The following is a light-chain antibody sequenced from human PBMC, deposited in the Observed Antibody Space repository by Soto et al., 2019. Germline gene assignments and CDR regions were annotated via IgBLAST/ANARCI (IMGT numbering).Light chain of an antibody. CDR2: GAS. V-gene: IGKV3-20*01. CDR1: QSVSSSY. CDR3: QQYGSSGT. Sequence: EIVLTQSPGTLSVSPAERATLSCRASQSVSSSYLAWYQQKPGQAPRLLIYGASSRATGIPDRFSGSGSGTDFTLTSSRLEPEDCAVYYCQQYGSSGTFGQGTKEDIK. J-gene: IGKJ1*01.